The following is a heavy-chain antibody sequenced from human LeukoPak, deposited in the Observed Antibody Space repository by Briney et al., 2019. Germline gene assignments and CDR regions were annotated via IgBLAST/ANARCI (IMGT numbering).Heavy chain of an antibody. CDR2: INWHGGST. D-gene: IGHD3-10*01. V-gene: IGHV3-20*04. Sequence: GGSLRLSCAASGFTFDDYGMSWVRQAPGKGLEWVSGINWHGGSTGYADSLKGRFTISRDNAKNSLYLQMNSLRAEDTAVYYCARGRGYYYGSGSYGYWGQGTLVTVSS. CDR1: GFTFDDYG. CDR3: ARGRGYYYGSGSYGY. J-gene: IGHJ4*02.